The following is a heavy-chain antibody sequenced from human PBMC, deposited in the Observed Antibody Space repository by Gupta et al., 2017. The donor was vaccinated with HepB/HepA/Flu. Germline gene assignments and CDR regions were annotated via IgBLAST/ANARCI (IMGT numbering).Heavy chain of an antibody. J-gene: IGHJ2*01. D-gene: IGHD3-3*01. CDR1: GYTFTSYG. V-gene: IGHV1-18*01. CDR3: ARTPITIFGVVRNWYFDL. Sequence: QVQLVQSGAEVKKPGASVKVSCKASGYTFTSYGISWVRQAPGQVLEWMGWISAYNGNTSYAQQLQGRVTMTTDTSTSTAYMELRSPRSDDTAVYYCARTPITIFGVVRNWYFDLWGRGTLVTVSS. CDR2: ISAYNGNT.